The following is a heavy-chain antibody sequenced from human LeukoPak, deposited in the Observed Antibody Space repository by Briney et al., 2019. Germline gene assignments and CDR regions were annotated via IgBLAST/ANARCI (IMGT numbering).Heavy chain of an antibody. J-gene: IGHJ2*01. Sequence: PSETLSLTRTVSGGSISSYYWSWIRQPPGKGLEWIGYIYYSGSTNYNPSLKSRVTISVDTSKNQFSLKLSSVTAADTAVYYCARSEYSSGWYKYWYFDLWGRGTLVTVSS. V-gene: IGHV4-59*01. D-gene: IGHD6-19*01. CDR2: IYYSGST. CDR1: GGSISSYY. CDR3: ARSEYSSGWYKYWYFDL.